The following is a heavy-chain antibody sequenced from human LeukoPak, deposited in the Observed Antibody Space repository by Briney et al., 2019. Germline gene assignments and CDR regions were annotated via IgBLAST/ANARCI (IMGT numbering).Heavy chain of an antibody. D-gene: IGHD6-13*01. CDR3: ARGLRYSSSWSWGY. V-gene: IGHV4-39*07. J-gene: IGHJ4*02. Sequence: SETLSPTCTVSGGSISSSSYYWGWIRQPPGKGLEWVGSIYYSGSTYYNPSLKSRVTISVDTSKNQFSLKLSSVTAADTAVYYCARGLRYSSSWSWGYWGQGTLVTVCS. CDR1: GGSISSSSYY. CDR2: IYYSGST.